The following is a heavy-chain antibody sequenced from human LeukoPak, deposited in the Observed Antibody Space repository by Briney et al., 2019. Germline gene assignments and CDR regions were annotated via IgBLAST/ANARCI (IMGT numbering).Heavy chain of an antibody. CDR1: GYTFTSYG. CDR2: ISAYNGNT. Sequence: ASVKVSCKASGYTFTSYGISWVRLAPGQGLEWMGWISAYNGNTNYAQKLQGRVTMTTDTSTSTAYMELRSLRSDDTAVYYCARAKYYDSSGYYSPDYWGQGTLVTVSS. J-gene: IGHJ4*02. D-gene: IGHD3-22*01. CDR3: ARAKYYDSSGYYSPDY. V-gene: IGHV1-18*01.